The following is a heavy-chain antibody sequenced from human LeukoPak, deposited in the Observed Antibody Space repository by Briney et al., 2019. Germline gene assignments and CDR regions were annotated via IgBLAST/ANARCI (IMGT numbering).Heavy chain of an antibody. V-gene: IGHV1-2*02. Sequence: ASVKVSCKASGYTFTGYYTHWVRQAPGQGLEWMGWINPDSGGTNYAQKFQGRVTMTRDTSISTAYMELSRLRSDDTAVYYCARDPRGLGELYYFDYWGQGTLVTVSS. J-gene: IGHJ4*02. CDR2: INPDSGGT. D-gene: IGHD3-16*01. CDR1: GYTFTGYY. CDR3: ARDPRGLGELYYFDY.